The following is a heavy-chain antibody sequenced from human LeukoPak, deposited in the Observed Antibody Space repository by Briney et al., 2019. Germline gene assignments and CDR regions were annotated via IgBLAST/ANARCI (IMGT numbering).Heavy chain of an antibody. J-gene: IGHJ3*02. CDR2: IYYSGST. CDR1: GGSISSHY. Sequence: SETLSLTCTVSGGSISSHYWSWIRQPPGKGLEWIGYIYYSGSTNYNPFLKSRVTISVDTSKNQFSLKLSSVTAADTAVYYCARAEGSGYYSRIGAFDIWGQGTMVTVSS. D-gene: IGHD3-3*01. V-gene: IGHV4-59*11. CDR3: ARAEGSGYYSRIGAFDI.